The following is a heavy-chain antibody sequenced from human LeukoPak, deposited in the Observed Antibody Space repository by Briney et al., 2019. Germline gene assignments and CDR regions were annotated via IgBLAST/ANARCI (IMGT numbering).Heavy chain of an antibody. Sequence: SETLSLTCTVSGGSISSSSYYWGWIRQPPGKGLEWIGSIYYSGSTYYNPSLKSRVTISVDTSKNQFSLKLSSVTAADTAVYYCARDPSVVTLDDYWGQGTLVTVSS. CDR2: IYYSGST. V-gene: IGHV4-39*07. CDR3: ARDPSVVTLDDY. J-gene: IGHJ4*02. CDR1: GGSISSSSYY. D-gene: IGHD2-21*02.